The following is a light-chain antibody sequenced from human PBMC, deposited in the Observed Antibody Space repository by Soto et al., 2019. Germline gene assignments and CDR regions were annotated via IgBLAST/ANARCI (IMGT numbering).Light chain of an antibody. CDR3: QQYGSSPLI. V-gene: IGKV3-20*01. Sequence: EIVLTQSPGTLSLSPGERATLSCRASQSVSSNYVAWYQQKPGQAPRLLIYGASSRATGIPDRFSGCGSVTDFTLTISRLESEDFAVYYCQQYGSSPLIFGGGTKVEIK. CDR1: QSVSSNY. CDR2: GAS. J-gene: IGKJ4*01.